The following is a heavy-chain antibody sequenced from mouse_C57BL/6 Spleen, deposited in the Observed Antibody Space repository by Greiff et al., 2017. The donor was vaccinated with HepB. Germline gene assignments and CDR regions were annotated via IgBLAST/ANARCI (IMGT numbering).Heavy chain of an antibody. J-gene: IGHJ2*01. Sequence: QVQLQQSGPELVKPGASVKISCKASGYAFSSSWMNWVKQRPGKGLEWIGRIYPGDGDTNYNGKFKGKATLTVDKPSSTAYMQLSSLTSEDSAVYYCARDGYWRDYFDYWGQGTTLTVSS. CDR1: GYAFSSSW. CDR2: IYPGDGDT. V-gene: IGHV1-82*01. D-gene: IGHD2-3*01. CDR3: ARDGYWRDYFDY.